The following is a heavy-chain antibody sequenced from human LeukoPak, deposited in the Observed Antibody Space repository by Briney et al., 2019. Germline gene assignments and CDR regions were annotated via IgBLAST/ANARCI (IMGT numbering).Heavy chain of an antibody. CDR3: AKVVAPSTTRNLDY. V-gene: IGHV3-23*01. CDR1: GFTFSTYA. Sequence: GGSLRLSCAASGFTFSTYAMTWVRQAPGKGLEWVSTFGSGGGTYYADSVVGRFTISKDNSKNTLYLQLNSLGAEDTALYYCAKVVAPSTTRNLDYWGQGTLVIVSS. J-gene: IGHJ4*02. D-gene: IGHD1-14*01. CDR2: FGSGGGT.